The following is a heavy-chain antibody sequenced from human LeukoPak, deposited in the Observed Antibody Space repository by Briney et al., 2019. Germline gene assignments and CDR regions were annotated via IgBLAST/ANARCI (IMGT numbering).Heavy chain of an antibody. CDR1: GGTFSSYA. V-gene: IGHV1-69*05. D-gene: IGHD3-3*01. Sequence: GASVKVSXKASGGTFSSYAISWVRQAPGQGLEWMGRIIPIFGTAKYAQKFQGRVTITTDESTSTAYMELSSLRSEDTAVYYCARVHDFWSGYFDYWGQGTLVTVSS. CDR3: ARVHDFWSGYFDY. CDR2: IIPIFGTA. J-gene: IGHJ4*02.